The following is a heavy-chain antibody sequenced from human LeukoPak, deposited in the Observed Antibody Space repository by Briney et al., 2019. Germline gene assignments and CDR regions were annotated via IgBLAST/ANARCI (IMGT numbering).Heavy chain of an antibody. D-gene: IGHD3-22*01. CDR1: GFTFSGYS. CDR2: ISSSSSTI. J-gene: IGHJ5*02. CDR3: ARWQYYDSSGYYSRNWFDP. V-gene: IGHV3-48*01. Sequence: GGSLRLSCAASGFTFSGYSMNWVRQAPGKGLEWVSYISSSSSTIYYADSVKGRFTISRDNAKNSLYLQMNSLRAEDTAVYYCARWQYYDSSGYYSRNWFDPWGQGTLVTVSS.